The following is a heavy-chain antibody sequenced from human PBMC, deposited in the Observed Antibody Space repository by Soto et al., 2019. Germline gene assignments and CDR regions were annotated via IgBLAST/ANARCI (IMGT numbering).Heavy chain of an antibody. CDR2: IIPIFGTA. V-gene: IGHV1-69*13. Sequence: SVKVSCKASGGTFSSYAISWVRQAPGQGLEWMGGIIPIFGTANYAQKFQGRVTITADESTSTAYMELSSLRSEDTAVYYCARYRSSWATNGLDPWGQGTLVTVYS. J-gene: IGHJ5*02. CDR3: ARYRSSWATNGLDP. CDR1: GGTFSSYA. D-gene: IGHD6-13*01.